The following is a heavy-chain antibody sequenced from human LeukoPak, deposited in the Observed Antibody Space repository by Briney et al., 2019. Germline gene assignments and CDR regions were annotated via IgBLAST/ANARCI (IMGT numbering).Heavy chain of an antibody. J-gene: IGHJ4*02. V-gene: IGHV3-23*01. Sequence: GGSLRLSCAASGFTFSSYATSWVRQAPGKGLEWVSAISGSGGSTYYADSVKGRFTISRDNSKNTLYLQMNSLRAEDTAVYYCAIYDSSGYYPPFDYWGQGTLVTVSS. D-gene: IGHD3-22*01. CDR3: AIYDSSGYYPPFDY. CDR1: GFTFSSYA. CDR2: ISGSGGST.